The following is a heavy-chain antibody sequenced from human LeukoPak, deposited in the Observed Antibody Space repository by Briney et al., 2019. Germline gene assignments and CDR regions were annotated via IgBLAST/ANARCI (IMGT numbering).Heavy chain of an antibody. J-gene: IGHJ6*03. CDR2: IRYDGSNK. D-gene: IGHD4-17*01. V-gene: IGHV3-30*02. CDR1: GFTFSSYG. Sequence: GGSLRLSCAASGFTFSSYGMHWVRQAPGKGLEWVAFIRYDGSNKYYADSVKGRFTIPRDNSKNTLYLQMNSLRAEDTAVYYCTKDGDYGASDYYYYMDVWGKGTTVTVSS. CDR3: TKDGDYGASDYYYYMDV.